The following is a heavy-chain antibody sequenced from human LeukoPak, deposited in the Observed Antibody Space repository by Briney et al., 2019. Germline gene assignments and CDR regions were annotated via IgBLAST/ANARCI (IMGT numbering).Heavy chain of an antibody. Sequence: KSGGSLRLSCAASGFTFSSYSMSWVRQAPGKGLEWVSSISSSSSYIYYADSVKGRFTISRDNAKNSLYLQMNSLRAEDTAVYYCARDRYSGYDPFDYWGQGTLVTVSS. J-gene: IGHJ4*02. D-gene: IGHD5-12*01. V-gene: IGHV3-21*01. CDR1: GFTFSSYS. CDR3: ARDRYSGYDPFDY. CDR2: ISSSSSYI.